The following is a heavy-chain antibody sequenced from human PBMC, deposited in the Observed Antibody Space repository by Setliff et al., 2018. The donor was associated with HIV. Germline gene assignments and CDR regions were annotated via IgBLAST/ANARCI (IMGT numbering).Heavy chain of an antibody. CDR2: VDPEDGER. Sequence: ASVKVSCKASGYTFNDYYMHWVKQAPGKGTEWMGRVDPEDGERIYGEKFRGRVTIAADTSTDTAYMELSSLRSEDTALDYCASDPTYSSGSPDIWGQGTKVTVSS. D-gene: IGHD3-22*01. CDR3: ASDPTYSSGSPDI. J-gene: IGHJ3*02. CDR1: GYTFNDYY. V-gene: IGHV1-69-2*01.